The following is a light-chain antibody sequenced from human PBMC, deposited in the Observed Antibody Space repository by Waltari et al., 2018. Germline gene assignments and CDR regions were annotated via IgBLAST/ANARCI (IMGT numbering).Light chain of an antibody. J-gene: IGKJ4*01. CDR2: DAF. CDR3: QQRYKWPHS. Sequence: EIVLTQSPATLSLSAGQRATLSCRASQIVGTNLAWYQKRPGQAPRLLIYDAFDRAAGVPARFSGSRSGVEFTLTISSLEPEDSGVYFCQQRYKWPHSFGGGTKVEI. V-gene: IGKV3-11*01. CDR1: QIVGTN.